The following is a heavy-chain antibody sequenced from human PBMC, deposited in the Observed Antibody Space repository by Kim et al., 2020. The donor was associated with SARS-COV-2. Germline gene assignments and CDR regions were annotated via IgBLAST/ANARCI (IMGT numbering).Heavy chain of an antibody. CDR3: ARDRRWLQFYYFDY. CDR2: ISSSSSYI. J-gene: IGHJ4*02. Sequence: GGSLRLSCAASGFTFSSYSMNWVRQAPGKGLEWVSSISSSSSYIYYADSVKGRFTISRDNAKNSLYLQMNSLRAEDTAVYYCARDRRWLQFYYFDYWGQGTLVTVSS. CDR1: GFTFSSYS. D-gene: IGHD5-12*01. V-gene: IGHV3-21*01.